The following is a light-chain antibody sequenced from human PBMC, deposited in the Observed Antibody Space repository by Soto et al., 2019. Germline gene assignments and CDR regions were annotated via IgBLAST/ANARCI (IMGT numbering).Light chain of an antibody. J-gene: IGLJ1*01. CDR1: SSDVGGYNY. V-gene: IGLV2-8*01. Sequence: QSALTQPPSASGSPGQSVTISCTGTSSDVGGYNYVSWYQQHPGKAPKLMIYEVTKRPSGVPDRFSGSKSGNTASLTVSGLQAEDEADYYCSPYAGSNNFAVFGTGTKLTVL. CDR2: EVT. CDR3: SPYAGSNNFAV.